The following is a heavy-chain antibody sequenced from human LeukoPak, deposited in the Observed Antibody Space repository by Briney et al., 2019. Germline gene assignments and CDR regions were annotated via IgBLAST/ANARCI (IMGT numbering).Heavy chain of an antibody. CDR3: ARIYSSSWYWGYYYYYMDV. Sequence: GGSLRLSCAASGFTFSSYWMSWVRQAPGKGLEWVANIKQDGSEKYYVDSVKGRFTISRDNAKNSLYLQMNSLRAEDTAVYYCARIYSSSWYWGYYYYYMDVWGKGTTVTVSS. V-gene: IGHV3-7*01. J-gene: IGHJ6*03. CDR1: GFTFSSYW. D-gene: IGHD6-13*01. CDR2: IKQDGSEK.